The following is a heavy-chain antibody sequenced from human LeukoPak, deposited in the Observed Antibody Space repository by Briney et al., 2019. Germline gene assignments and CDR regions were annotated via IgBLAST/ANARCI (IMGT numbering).Heavy chain of an antibody. CDR2: IYYSGST. J-gene: IGHJ4*02. CDR3: ARDGIGGFDY. Sequence: SETLSLTCTVSGGSISSYYWSWIRQPPGKGLEWIGYIYYSGSTNYNPSLKSRVTISVDTSKNQFSLKLSSVTAADTAVYYCARDGIGGFDYWGQGTLVTVSS. V-gene: IGHV4-59*01. D-gene: IGHD3-10*01. CDR1: GGSISSYY.